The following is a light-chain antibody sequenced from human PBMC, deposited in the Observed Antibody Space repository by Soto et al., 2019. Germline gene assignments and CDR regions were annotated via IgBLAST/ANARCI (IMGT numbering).Light chain of an antibody. J-gene: IGKJ4*01. Sequence: IQLTQSPSSLSASVGDRVTITCRASQGISSNLAWYRQKPGNVPKLLIYAASTLQSGVPSRFSGSGSGTDFTLTISSLQPEDFANYYCQQLHSYPLTFGGGTRVEIK. CDR1: QGISSN. CDR2: AAS. V-gene: IGKV1-9*01. CDR3: QQLHSYPLT.